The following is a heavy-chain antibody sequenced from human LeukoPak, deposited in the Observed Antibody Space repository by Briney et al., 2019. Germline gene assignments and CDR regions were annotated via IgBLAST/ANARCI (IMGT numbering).Heavy chain of an antibody. V-gene: IGHV5-51*01. J-gene: IGHJ3*02. CDR2: IYPGDSNT. Sequence: GESLKISCKGSGYSFTTYWIGWVRQMPGKGLEWMGIIYPGDSNTRYSPSFQGQVTISADKSISTAYLQWSSLKASDTAIYFCTRSLLGDQWLGGPFDTWGQGTMVTVSS. CDR1: GYSFTTYW. D-gene: IGHD6-19*01. CDR3: TRSLLGDQWLGGPFDT.